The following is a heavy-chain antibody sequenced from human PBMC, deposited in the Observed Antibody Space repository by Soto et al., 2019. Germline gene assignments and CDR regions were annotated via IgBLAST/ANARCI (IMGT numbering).Heavy chain of an antibody. CDR1: GGSISSSSYY. CDR2: IYYSGNI. D-gene: IGHD2-2*01. J-gene: IGHJ4*02. V-gene: IGHV4-39*01. Sequence: SETLSLTCTVSGGSISSSSYYWGWIRQPPGKGLEWSGGIYYSGNIYYNPSLKSRVTISVDTSKNQFSLKLSSVTAADTAVYYCARHGGYCSSSSCYAYFDYWGQGIVVTSPQ. CDR3: ARHGGYCSSSSCYAYFDY.